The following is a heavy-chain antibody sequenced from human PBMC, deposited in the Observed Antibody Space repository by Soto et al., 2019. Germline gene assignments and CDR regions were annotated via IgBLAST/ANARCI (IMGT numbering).Heavy chain of an antibody. CDR1: GFTFSSYG. CDR3: AKGLDIVLVPGAIGPYSYYAADV. V-gene: IGHV3-30*18. Sequence: GGSLRLSCAASGFTFSSYGMNWVRQAPGKGLEWVALISYDGITKYYADSVKGRFTISRDNSKNTQYLQMNSLRPEDTAVYYCAKGLDIVLVPGAIGPYSYYAADVWGQGTTVTVSS. CDR2: ISYDGITK. J-gene: IGHJ6*02. D-gene: IGHD2-2*03.